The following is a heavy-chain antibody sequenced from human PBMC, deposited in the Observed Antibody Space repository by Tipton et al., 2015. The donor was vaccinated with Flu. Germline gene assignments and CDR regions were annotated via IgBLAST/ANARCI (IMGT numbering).Heavy chain of an antibody. D-gene: IGHD2-21*01. CDR2: ISTIGSGGGNAR. V-gene: IGHV3-11*01. J-gene: IGHJ2*01. CDR3: ASGSIAVAAPPYWYFDL. CDR1: GFTFNDNY. Sequence: GSLRLSCAASGFTFNDNYMTWIRQAPGKGLEWVSYISTIGSGGGNARCYADSVRGRFTISRDNAKNSLYLQMNSLTAEDTAVYYCASGSIAVAAPPYWYFDLWGRGALVTVSS.